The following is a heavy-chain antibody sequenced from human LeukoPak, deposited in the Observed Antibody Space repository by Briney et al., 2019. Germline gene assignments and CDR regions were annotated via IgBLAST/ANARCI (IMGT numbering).Heavy chain of an antibody. V-gene: IGHV3-30*04. D-gene: IGHD1-26*01. CDR1: GFTFSTYA. CDR3: AKGGSYYPHGTFDI. Sequence: PGGSLRLSCAASGFTFSTYAMHWVRQTPGKGLEWVALVSYDGSNKYYADSVKGRFTISRDNAKNSLYLQMNSLRAEDMALYYCAKGGSYYPHGTFDIWGQGTMVTVSS. J-gene: IGHJ3*02. CDR2: VSYDGSNK.